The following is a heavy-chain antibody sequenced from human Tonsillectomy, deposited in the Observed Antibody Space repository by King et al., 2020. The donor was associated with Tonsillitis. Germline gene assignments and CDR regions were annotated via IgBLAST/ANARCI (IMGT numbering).Heavy chain of an antibody. Sequence: VQLVESGADVKKPGSSVRVSCKASGGTFSNFAIHWVRQAPGQGLEWMGRFIFIVDIINYAQKFQGRVTITADKSTNTVYMEISSLRSEDTAVYYCARDHGRIDEYNYFHWGQGTLVTVSS. CDR3: ARDHGRIDEYNYFH. CDR2: FIFIVDII. J-gene: IGHJ4*02. CDR1: GGTFSNFA. D-gene: IGHD5-24*01. V-gene: IGHV1-69*09.